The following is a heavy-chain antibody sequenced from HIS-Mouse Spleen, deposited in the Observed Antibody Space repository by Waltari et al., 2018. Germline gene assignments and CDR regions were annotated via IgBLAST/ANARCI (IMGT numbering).Heavy chain of an antibody. CDR2: VSAYNGNT. CDR3: ARDHSSSWYYYYYGMDV. J-gene: IGHJ6*02. D-gene: IGHD6-13*01. V-gene: IGHV1-18*01. Sequence: QVQLVQSGAEVKKPGASVKVSCKASGYTFTSYGISWVRQAPGQGLECMGWVSAYNGNTNYAQKLQGRVTMTTDTSTSTAYMELRSLRSDDTAVYYCARDHSSSWYYYYYGMDVWGQGTTVTVSS. CDR1: GYTFTSYG.